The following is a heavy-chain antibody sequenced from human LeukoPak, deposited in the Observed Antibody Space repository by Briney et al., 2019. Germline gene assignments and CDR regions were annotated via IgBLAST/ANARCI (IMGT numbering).Heavy chain of an antibody. D-gene: IGHD3-10*01. V-gene: IGHV3-30*18. CDR2: ISYDESNK. J-gene: IGHJ4*02. Sequence: PARSLRLSCAASGFTFSSYGMHWHRQAPGKGLEGVAVISYDESNKYYADSVKGRFTISRDNSKNTLYLQMNSLRAEDTAVYYCAKAGVSYYYGSGSYQDYWGQGTLVTVSS. CDR1: GFTFSSYG. CDR3: AKAGVSYYYGSGSYQDY.